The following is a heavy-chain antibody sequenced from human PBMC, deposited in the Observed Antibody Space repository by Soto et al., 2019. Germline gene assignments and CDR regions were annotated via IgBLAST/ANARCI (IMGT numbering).Heavy chain of an antibody. CDR3: ARNYDSSGYSEYFQH. V-gene: IGHV1-69*13. J-gene: IGHJ1*01. D-gene: IGHD3-22*01. Sequence: VKVSCKASGGTFSSYAISWVRQAPGQGLEWMGGIIPIFGTANYAQKFQGRVTITADESTSTAYMELSSLRSEDTAVYYCARNYDSSGYSEYFQHWGQGTLVTVSS. CDR1: GGTFSSYA. CDR2: IIPIFGTA.